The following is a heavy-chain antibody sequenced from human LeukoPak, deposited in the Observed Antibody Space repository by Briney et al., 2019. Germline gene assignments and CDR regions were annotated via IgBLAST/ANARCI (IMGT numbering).Heavy chain of an antibody. CDR1: GGSISSGDYY. D-gene: IGHD4-17*01. CDR2: IYYSGST. Sequence: PSETLSLTCSVSGGSISSGDYYWSWIRQPPGKGLEWIGYIYYSGSTYYNPSLKSRVTISVDTSKNQFPLKLSSVTAADTAVYYCARGLYGDYEFDYWGQGTLVTVSS. CDR3: ARGLYGDYEFDY. V-gene: IGHV4-30-4*01. J-gene: IGHJ4*02.